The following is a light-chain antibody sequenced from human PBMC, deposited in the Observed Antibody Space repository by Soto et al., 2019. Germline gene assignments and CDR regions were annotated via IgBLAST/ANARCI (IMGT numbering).Light chain of an antibody. V-gene: IGKV3-11*01. CDR1: QSVSNF. Sequence: EIVLTRCPATLSLSPGERATLSCRASQSVSNFLAWYQQKPGQAPRLLISDASYRATAIPGRFSGSGSGTDFSLTISSLEPEDFAVYYCQQRSNWPWTFGQGTKVEIK. J-gene: IGKJ1*01. CDR3: QQRSNWPWT. CDR2: DAS.